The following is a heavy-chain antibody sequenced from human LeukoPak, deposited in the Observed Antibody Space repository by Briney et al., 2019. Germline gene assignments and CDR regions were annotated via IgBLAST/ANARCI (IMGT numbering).Heavy chain of an antibody. CDR1: GFTFSDYY. D-gene: IGHD3-9*01. CDR3: ARDPWLDYDILTGYFPKAANWFDP. V-gene: IGHV3-11*04. Sequence: GGSLRLSCAASGFTFSDYYLSWVRQAPGKRLEWVSFISSSATGSNTWYADSVKGRFTISRDNAKNSLYLQMNSLRAEDTAVYYCARDPWLDYDILTGYFPKAANWFDPWGQGTLVTVSS. J-gene: IGHJ5*02. CDR2: ISSSATGSNT.